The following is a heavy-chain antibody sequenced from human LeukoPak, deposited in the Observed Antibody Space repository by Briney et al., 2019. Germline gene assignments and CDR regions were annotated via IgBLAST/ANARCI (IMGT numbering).Heavy chain of an antibody. CDR3: AKDPINWGSIYFDC. J-gene: IGHJ4*02. CDR2: IYSGGST. Sequence: GGSLRLSCAASGFTVSSNYMSWVRQAPGKGLEWVSVIYSGGSTYYADSVKGRFTMSRDNSKNTLYLQMNSLTAEDTAVYWCAKDPINWGSIYFDCWGQGTLVTVSS. V-gene: IGHV3-53*01. D-gene: IGHD7-27*01. CDR1: GFTVSSNY.